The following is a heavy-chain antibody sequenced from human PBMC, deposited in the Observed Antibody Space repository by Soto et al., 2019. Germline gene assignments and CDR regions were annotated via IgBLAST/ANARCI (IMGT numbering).Heavy chain of an antibody. CDR2: ISDSGDT. D-gene: IGHD3-22*01. CDR1: GGSISSDDYS. V-gene: IGHV4-30-2*01. Sequence: PSETLSLTCAVSGGSISSDDYSWTWIRQPPGQALESLGYISDSGDTYYNPSLKSRATISADRPKNQFSLNLSSVTAADTAVYYCARGSTDYFDSTGYNGYFDYWGQGTPVTVSS. J-gene: IGHJ4*02. CDR3: ARGSTDYFDSTGYNGYFDY.